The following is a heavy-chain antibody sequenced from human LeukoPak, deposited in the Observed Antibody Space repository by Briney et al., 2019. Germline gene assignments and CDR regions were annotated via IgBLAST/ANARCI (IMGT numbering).Heavy chain of an antibody. V-gene: IGHV7-4-1*02. CDR3: ARAAFFYREGIAGGY. Sequence: ASVKVSCKASGYTFTGYSINWVRQAPGQGLEWMGWINTNTGNPTYAQGFTGRFVFSLDTSVSTAYLQISSLKAEDTAVYYCARAAFFYREGIAGGYWGQGTLVTVSS. CDR1: GYTFTGYS. D-gene: IGHD6-13*01. CDR2: INTNTGNP. J-gene: IGHJ4*02.